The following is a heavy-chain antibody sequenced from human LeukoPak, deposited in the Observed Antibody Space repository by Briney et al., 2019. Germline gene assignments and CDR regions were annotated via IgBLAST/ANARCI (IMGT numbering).Heavy chain of an antibody. CDR2: INSKTDGGTT. V-gene: IGHV3-15*01. J-gene: IGHJ4*02. CDR3: TTEVGTPMYYFDY. D-gene: IGHD4-23*01. Sequence: GGSLRLSCAASGFTFSNAWMSWVRQAPGKGLEWVGRINSKTDGGTTGYAAPVKGRFTISRDDSKNTLSLHMNSLKTEDTAVYYCTTEVGTPMYYFDYWGQGTLVTVSS. CDR1: GFTFSNAW.